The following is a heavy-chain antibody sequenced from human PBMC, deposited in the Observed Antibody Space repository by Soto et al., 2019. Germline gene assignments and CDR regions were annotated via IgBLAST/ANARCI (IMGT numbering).Heavy chain of an antibody. CDR2: IYHSGST. Sequence: SETLSLTCAVSGGSISSGGYSWSWIRQPPGKGLEWIGYIYHSGSTYYNPSLKSRVTISVGRSKNQFSLKLSSVTAADTALYYCARVKYDSSSSVFVDWGQGTLVTVSS. CDR3: ARVKYDSSSSVFVD. CDR1: GGSISSGGYS. V-gene: IGHV4-30-2*01. J-gene: IGHJ4*02. D-gene: IGHD6-6*01.